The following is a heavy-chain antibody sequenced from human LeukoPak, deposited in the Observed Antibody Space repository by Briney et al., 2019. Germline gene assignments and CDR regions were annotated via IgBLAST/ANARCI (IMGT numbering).Heavy chain of an antibody. CDR1: GGSFSGYY. Sequence: PSETLFLTCAVYGGSFSGYYWSWIRQPPGKGLEWIGEINHSGSTNYNPSLKSRVTISVDTSKNQFSLKLSSLTAADTAVYYCARGSRVAPRVYWGQGTLVTVSS. CDR2: INHSGST. CDR3: ARGSRVAPRVY. D-gene: IGHD3-3*01. J-gene: IGHJ4*02. V-gene: IGHV4-34*01.